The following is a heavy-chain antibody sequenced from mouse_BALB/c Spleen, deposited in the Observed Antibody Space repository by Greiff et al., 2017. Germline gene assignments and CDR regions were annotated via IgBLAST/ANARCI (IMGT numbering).Heavy chain of an antibody. CDR2: IYPSDSYT. D-gene: IGHD1-2*01. J-gene: IGHJ4*01. CDR1: GYTFTSYW. CDR3: TGSYYGFAMDY. V-gene: IGHV1-69*02. Sequence: QVQLQQPGAELVRPGASVKLSCKASGYTFTSYWINWVKQRPGQGLEWIGNIYPSDSYTNYNQKFKDKATLTVDKSSSTAYMQLSSPTSEDSAVYYCTGSYYGFAMDYWGQGTSVTVSS.